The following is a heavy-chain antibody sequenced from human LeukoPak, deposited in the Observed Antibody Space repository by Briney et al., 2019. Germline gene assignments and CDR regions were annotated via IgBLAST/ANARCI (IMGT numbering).Heavy chain of an antibody. D-gene: IGHD4-23*01. CDR3: APGGYGGNAFDY. CDR2: IYYSVIT. CDR1: GGSISSSSYY. J-gene: IGHJ4*02. Sequence: SETLSLTCTVSGGSISSSSYYWGWLRQPPGRGQEWVGSIYYSVITYYNPSLKSRVTISVDTSKNQFSLKLSSVTAADTAVYYCAPGGYGGNAFDYWGQGTLVTVSS. V-gene: IGHV4-39*01.